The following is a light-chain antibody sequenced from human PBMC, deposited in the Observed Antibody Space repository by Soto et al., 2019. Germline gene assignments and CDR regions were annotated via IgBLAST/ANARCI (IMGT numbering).Light chain of an antibody. Sequence: QSALTQAASVSGSPGQSITISCTGTSSDVGAFNYVSWYQQHPGRAPKLIIYEVSSRPSGVSNRFSGSKSANTASLTISGLQAEDEADYYCNSYATSSARVFGGGTKLTVL. V-gene: IGLV2-14*01. CDR2: EVS. CDR1: SSDVGAFNY. J-gene: IGLJ3*02. CDR3: NSYATSSARV.